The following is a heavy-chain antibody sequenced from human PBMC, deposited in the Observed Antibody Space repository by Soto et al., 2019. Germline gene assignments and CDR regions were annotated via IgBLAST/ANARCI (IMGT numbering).Heavy chain of an antibody. CDR1: GGIFSRHG. Sequence: QVQLVQSGAEVKKPASSVKVSCKASGGIFSRHGINWVRQAPGQGLEWMGGILPIFRTSKYAEKFQGRVTITADESTSTVYMHLSSLTSEDTGVYFCARSQGGEFQLLYALDVWGHGTMVTVSS. D-gene: IGHD3-16*01. CDR3: ARSQGGEFQLLYALDV. V-gene: IGHV1-69*01. J-gene: IGHJ3*01. CDR2: ILPIFRTS.